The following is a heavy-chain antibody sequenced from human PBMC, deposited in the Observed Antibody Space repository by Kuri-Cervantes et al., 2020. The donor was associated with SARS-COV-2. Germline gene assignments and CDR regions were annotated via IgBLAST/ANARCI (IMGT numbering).Heavy chain of an antibody. D-gene: IGHD2-21*01. V-gene: IGHV1-8*03. CDR2: MNPTSGNT. J-gene: IGHJ6*03. CDR1: GYTFTSYD. CDR3: ARGPTFPYYYYMDV. Sequence: ASGWVSCKASGYTFTSYDINWVRQATGQGLEWMGWMNPTSGNTGYAQKFQGRVTITRNTSISTAYMELSSLRSEDTAVYYCARGPTFPYYYYMDVWGKGTTVTVSS.